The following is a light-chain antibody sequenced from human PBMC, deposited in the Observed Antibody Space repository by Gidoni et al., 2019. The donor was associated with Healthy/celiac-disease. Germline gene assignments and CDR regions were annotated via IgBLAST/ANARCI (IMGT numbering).Light chain of an antibody. CDR2: ASS. Sequence: IQLTQSPSFLSASVGDRVTITCRASQGISSYLAWYQQKPGKAPKLLIFASSTFQSGVPSRFRGSGSGTEFTLTISSLQPEDCATYYCQQLNSYLFTFGPGTKVEIK. V-gene: IGKV1-9*01. J-gene: IGKJ3*01. CDR1: QGISSY. CDR3: QQLNSYLFT.